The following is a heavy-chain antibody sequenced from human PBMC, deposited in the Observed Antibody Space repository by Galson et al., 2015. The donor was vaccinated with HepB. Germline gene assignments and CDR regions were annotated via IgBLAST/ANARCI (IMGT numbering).Heavy chain of an antibody. D-gene: IGHD3-10*01. CDR1: GGSIGSSSYY. Sequence: SETLSLTCTVSGGSIGSSSYYWGWIRQPPGKGLEWIGSIYYTGSTYYNPSLRSRVTISVDTSRNQFSLKLSSVTAADTAVFHCGRQSLRYGSGGYWGYWGQGTLVTVSS. CDR2: IYYTGST. CDR3: GRQSLRYGSGGYWGY. J-gene: IGHJ4*02. V-gene: IGHV4-39*01.